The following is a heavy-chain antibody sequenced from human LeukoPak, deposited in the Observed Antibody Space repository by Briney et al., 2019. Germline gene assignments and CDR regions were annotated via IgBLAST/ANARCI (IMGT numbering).Heavy chain of an antibody. CDR3: ARGVPFNGANWFDP. V-gene: IGHV1-69*04. CDR1: GGTFSSYA. D-gene: IGHD2-8*01. J-gene: IGHJ5*02. Sequence: ASVKVSCKASGGTFSSYAISWVRQAPGQGLEWMGRIIPILGIANYAQKFQGRVTITADKSTSTAYMELSSLRSEDTAVYYCARGVPFNGANWFDPWGQGTLVTVSS. CDR2: IIPILGIA.